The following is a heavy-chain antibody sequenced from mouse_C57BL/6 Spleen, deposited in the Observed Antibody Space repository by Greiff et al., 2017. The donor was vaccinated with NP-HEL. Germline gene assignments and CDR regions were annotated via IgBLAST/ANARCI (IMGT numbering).Heavy chain of an antibody. V-gene: IGHV5-4*01. J-gene: IGHJ1*03. Sequence: EVQLVESGGGLVKPGGSLKLSCAASGFTFSSYAMSWVRQTPEKRLEWVATISDGGSYTYYPDNVKGRFTISRDNAKNNLYLQMSHLKSEDTAMYYCARELEGDYGSSYRYFDVWGTGTTVTVSS. D-gene: IGHD1-1*01. CDR2: ISDGGSYT. CDR3: ARELEGDYGSSYRYFDV. CDR1: GFTFSSYA.